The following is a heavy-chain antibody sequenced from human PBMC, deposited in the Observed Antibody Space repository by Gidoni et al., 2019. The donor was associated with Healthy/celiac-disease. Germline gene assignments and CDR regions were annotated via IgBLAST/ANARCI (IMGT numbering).Heavy chain of an antibody. D-gene: IGHD4-17*01. CDR2: INHSGST. Sequence: QVQLQQWGAGLLKPSETLSLTCAVYGGSFSGYYWSWIRQPPGKGLEWIGEINHSGSTNYNPALKSRVTISVDTSKNQFSLKLSSVTAADTAVYYCARDGLSRDGDYKDYYYYGMDVWGQGTTVTVSS. CDR3: ARDGLSRDGDYKDYYYYGMDV. J-gene: IGHJ6*02. CDR1: GGSFSGYY. V-gene: IGHV4-34*01.